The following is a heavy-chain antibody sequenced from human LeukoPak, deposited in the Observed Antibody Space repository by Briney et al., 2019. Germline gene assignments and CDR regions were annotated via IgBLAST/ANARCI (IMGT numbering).Heavy chain of an antibody. Sequence: GASVKVSCMASGYTFAGYYIHWVRQAPGQGLEWMGWINPNSGGTNYAQKFQGRVTMTRDTSIFTAYMELRRLRSDDTAVYYCARERGKSRWFGGDFSRRSGEPPDYWGQGTLVTVSS. CDR3: ARERGKSRWFGGDFSRRSGEPPDY. D-gene: IGHD3-10*01. CDR2: INPNSGGT. J-gene: IGHJ4*02. V-gene: IGHV1-2*02. CDR1: GYTFAGYY.